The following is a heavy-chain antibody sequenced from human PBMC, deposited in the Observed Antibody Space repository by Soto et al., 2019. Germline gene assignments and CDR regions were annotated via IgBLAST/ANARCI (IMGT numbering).Heavy chain of an antibody. CDR1: GGSISSYY. CDR2: IYYSGST. J-gene: IGHJ2*01. V-gene: IGHV4-59*01. CDR3: AKADYAPLPNL. Sequence: QVQLQESGPGLVKPSETLSLTCTVSGGSISSYYWNWIRQPPGKGLEWIGYIYYSGSTNYNPSLKSRVTISVDTSKNQFSLKLTSVTAADTAVYYCAKADYAPLPNLWGRGTLVTVSS. D-gene: IGHD4-17*01.